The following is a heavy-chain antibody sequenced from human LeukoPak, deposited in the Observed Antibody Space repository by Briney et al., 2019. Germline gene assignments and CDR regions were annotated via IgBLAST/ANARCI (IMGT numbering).Heavy chain of an antibody. Sequence: ASVKVSCKASGYTFTSYDINWVRQATGQGLEWMGWMNPNSGNTGYAQKFQGRVTITRNTSISTAYMELSSLRSEDTAMYYCARCGGLGYSGYDPFDYWGQGTLVTVSS. CDR1: GYTFTSYD. CDR3: ARCGGLGYSGYDPFDY. V-gene: IGHV1-8*03. D-gene: IGHD5-12*01. J-gene: IGHJ4*02. CDR2: MNPNSGNT.